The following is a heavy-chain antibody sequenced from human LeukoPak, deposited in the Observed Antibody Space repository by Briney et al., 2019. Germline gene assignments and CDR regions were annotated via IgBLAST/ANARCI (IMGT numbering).Heavy chain of an antibody. CDR2: ISSSSSYI. CDR3: ARVRYSSGKWYWYFDL. V-gene: IGHV3-21*01. J-gene: IGHJ2*01. D-gene: IGHD6-19*01. CDR1: GFTFSSYS. Sequence: GGSLRLSCAASGFTFSSYSMNWVRQAPGKGLEWVSSISSSSSYIYYADSVKGRFTISRDNAKNSLYLQMNSLRAEDTAVYYCARVRYSSGKWYWYFDLWGRGTLVTVSS.